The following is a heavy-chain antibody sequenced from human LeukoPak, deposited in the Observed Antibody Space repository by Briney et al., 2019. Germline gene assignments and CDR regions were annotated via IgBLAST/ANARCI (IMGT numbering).Heavy chain of an antibody. D-gene: IGHD4-17*01. CDR3: ARLDYGDSLGNWFDP. CDR1: GFTFSSYA. Sequence: GGSLRLSCAASGFTFSSYAMHWVRQAPGKGLEWVAVISYDGSNKYYADSVKGRFTISRDNSKNTLYLQMNSLRAEDTAVYYRARLDYGDSLGNWFDPWGQGTLVTVSS. CDR2: ISYDGSNK. V-gene: IGHV3-30*04. J-gene: IGHJ5*02.